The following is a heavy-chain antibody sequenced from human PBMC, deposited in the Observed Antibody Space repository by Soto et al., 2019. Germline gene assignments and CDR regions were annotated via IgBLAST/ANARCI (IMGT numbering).Heavy chain of an antibody. CDR1: GGSMSDHY. CDR2: IFYRGST. CDR3: ESSCHSFGGVV. J-gene: IGHJ3*01. Sequence: SETLSLTCTVSGGSMSDHYCSWLRQPPGKGLEYIWYIFYRGSTSYSASLTSRVDISLDTPNNQLSLKLKSVTAAETAVYYCESSCHSFGGVVWV. V-gene: IGHV4-59*11. D-gene: IGHD3-16*01.